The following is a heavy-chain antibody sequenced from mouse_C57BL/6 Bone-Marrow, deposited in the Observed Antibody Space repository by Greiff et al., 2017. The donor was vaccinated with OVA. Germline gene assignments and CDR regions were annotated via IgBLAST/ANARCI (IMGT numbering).Heavy chain of an antibody. Sequence: EVQVVESGGGLVQPGGSMKLSCVASGFTFSNYWMNWVRQSPEKGLEWVAQIRLKSDNYATHYAESVKGRFTISRDDSKSSVYLQMNNLRAEDTGIYYCTITTVVENYAMDYWGQGTSVTVSS. J-gene: IGHJ4*01. CDR1: GFTFSNYW. CDR3: TITTVVENYAMDY. V-gene: IGHV6-3*01. CDR2: IRLKSDNYAT. D-gene: IGHD1-1*01.